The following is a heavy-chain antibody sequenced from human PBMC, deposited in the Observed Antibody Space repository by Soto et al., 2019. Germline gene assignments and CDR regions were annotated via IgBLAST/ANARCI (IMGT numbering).Heavy chain of an antibody. CDR2: ISDSSRGVV. CDR1: GFSLSSFS. J-gene: IGHJ5*01. CDR3: ARGCSCSCWFES. Sequence: AGGSLRLSCAAAGFSLSSFSMQWVRQAPGKGPEWIAYISDSSRGVVFYAESVKGRISMSRDNAKNSLYLQMDRLRADDSALYYCARGCSCSCWFESWGRGTQVTVSS. V-gene: IGHV3-48*04. D-gene: IGHD2-15*01.